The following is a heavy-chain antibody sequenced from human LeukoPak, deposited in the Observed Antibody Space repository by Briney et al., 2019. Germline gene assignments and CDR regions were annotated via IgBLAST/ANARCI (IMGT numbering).Heavy chain of an antibody. D-gene: IGHD6-19*01. CDR1: GYTFTSYY. V-gene: IGHV1-46*01. CDR3: ARGLLVQWLVGPYNWFGP. Sequence: ASVKVSCKASGYTFTSYYMHWVRQAPGQGLEWMGIINPSGGSTSYAQKFQGRVTMTRDTSTSTVYMELSSLRSEDAAVYYCARGLLVQWLVGPYNWFGPWGQGTLVTVS. J-gene: IGHJ5*02. CDR2: INPSGGST.